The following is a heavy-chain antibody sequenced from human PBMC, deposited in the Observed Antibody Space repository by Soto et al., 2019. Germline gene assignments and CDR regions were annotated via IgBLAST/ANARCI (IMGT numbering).Heavy chain of an antibody. CDR2: LNSDGSFT. CDR1: GFTFRRYW. D-gene: IGHD3-22*01. CDR3: TSGHYDTIGYYTPFEY. V-gene: IGHV3-74*01. J-gene: IGHJ4*02. Sequence: EVQLLESGGGLVQPGGSLRLFCSASGFTFRRYWMHWVRQTPGKGLEWVSRLNSDGSFTSYADSVKGRFTISRDNSKNTLYLQMDSLRVEDTAVYYCTSGHYDTIGYYTPFEYWGQGSLVTVSS.